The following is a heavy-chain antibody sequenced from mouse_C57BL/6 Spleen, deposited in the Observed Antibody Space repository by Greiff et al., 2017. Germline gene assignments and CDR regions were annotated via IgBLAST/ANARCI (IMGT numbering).Heavy chain of an antibody. CDR1: GFNIKDYY. CDR2: IDPEDGET. CDR3: ARGYYDYAWFAY. Sequence: VQLQQSGAELVKPGASVKLSCTASGFNIKDYYMHWVKQRTEQGLEWIGRIDPEDGETKSAPNFQGKATITADTSSNTAYLQLSSLTSEDTAVYYCARGYYDYAWFAYWGQGTLVTVSA. V-gene: IGHV14-2*01. D-gene: IGHD2-4*01. J-gene: IGHJ3*01.